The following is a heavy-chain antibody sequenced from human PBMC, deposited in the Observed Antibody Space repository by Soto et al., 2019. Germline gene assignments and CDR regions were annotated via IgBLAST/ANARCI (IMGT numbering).Heavy chain of an antibody. V-gene: IGHV4-30-2*01. CDR2: IYHSGST. J-gene: IGHJ4*02. D-gene: IGHD3-10*01. CDR1: GGSISSGGYS. CDR3: ARDSDLGSGSYFDY. Sequence: QLQLQDSGSGLVKPSQTLSLTCAVSGGSISSGGYSWSWIRQPPGKGLEWIGYIYHSGSTYYNPSLKIRVTISVDRSKTQFSLKLSSVTAADTAVYYCARDSDLGSGSYFDYWGQGTLVTVST.